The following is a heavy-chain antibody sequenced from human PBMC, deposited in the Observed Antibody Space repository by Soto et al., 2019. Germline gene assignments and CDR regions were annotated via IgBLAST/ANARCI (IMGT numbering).Heavy chain of an antibody. CDR2: VISLFGTA. J-gene: IGHJ4*02. CDR1: GGTFSSHS. CDR3: AREVGYGDFSAALLD. Sequence: VPLMQSGAEVKKPASSVKVSCKASGGTFSSHSINWVRQAPGQGLEWMGGVISLFGTANYAHNFKGRVTITADQSTSTAYMELNSLRSDDTAVYYCAREVGYGDFSAALLDWGQGTLVTVSS. V-gene: IGHV1-69*01. D-gene: IGHD4-17*01.